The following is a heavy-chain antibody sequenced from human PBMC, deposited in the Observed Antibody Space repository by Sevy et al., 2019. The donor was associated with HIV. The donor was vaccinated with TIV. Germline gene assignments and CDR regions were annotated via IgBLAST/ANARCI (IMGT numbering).Heavy chain of an antibody. V-gene: IGHV3-48*01. J-gene: IGHJ4*02. Sequence: GGSLRLSCAASGFTFVSYSMNWVRQAPGKGLEWVSYISSNSRTIYYADSVKDRFTISRDNAKNSLYLQMNSLRAEDTSVYYCARDAPRSDYLIGIFDYWGQGTLVTVSS. CDR1: GFTFVSYS. D-gene: IGHD3-22*01. CDR2: ISSNSRTI. CDR3: ARDAPRSDYLIGIFDY.